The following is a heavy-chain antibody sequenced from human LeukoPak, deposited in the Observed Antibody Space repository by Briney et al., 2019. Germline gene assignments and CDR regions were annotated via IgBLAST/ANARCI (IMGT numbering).Heavy chain of an antibody. V-gene: IGHV1-69*13. CDR2: IIPIFGTA. D-gene: IGHD4-17*01. CDR1: GGTFISYA. CDR3: ARAGYLRGDYSFDY. J-gene: IGHJ4*02. Sequence: ASVKVSCKASGGTFISYAISWVRQAPGQGLEWMGGIIPIFGTANYAQKFQGRVTITADGSTSTAYMELSSLRSEDTAVYYCARAGYLRGDYSFDYWGQGTLVTVSS.